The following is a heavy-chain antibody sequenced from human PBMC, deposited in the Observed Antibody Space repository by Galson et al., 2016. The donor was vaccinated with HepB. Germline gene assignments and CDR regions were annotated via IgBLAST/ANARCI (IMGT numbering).Heavy chain of an antibody. D-gene: IGHD6-25*01. V-gene: IGHV3-11*01. CDR3: ATGGQRYFEH. J-gene: IGHJ1*01. CDR1: GFSFSDYY. Sequence: SLRLSCAASGFSFSDYYMSWIRQAPGKGLEWVSYISSSGKTTYYADSVKGRFTISRDNAKNSLHLQLNGLRADDTAVYYCATGGQRYFEHWGQGTLVSVSS. CDR2: ISSSGKTT.